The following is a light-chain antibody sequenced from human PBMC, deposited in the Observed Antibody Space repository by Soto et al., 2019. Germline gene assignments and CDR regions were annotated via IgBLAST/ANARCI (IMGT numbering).Light chain of an antibody. V-gene: IGKV3-20*01. J-gene: IGKJ5*01. Sequence: EIVLTQSPGTLSLSPGERATLSCRASQSVSSSYLAWYQQKPGQAPRLLIYGASSRATGIPDRFSGSGSGTDFTLTISRLESEDFAVYYCQQYGSSLSITLGQGTRLEIK. CDR3: QQYGSSLSIT. CDR1: QSVSSSY. CDR2: GAS.